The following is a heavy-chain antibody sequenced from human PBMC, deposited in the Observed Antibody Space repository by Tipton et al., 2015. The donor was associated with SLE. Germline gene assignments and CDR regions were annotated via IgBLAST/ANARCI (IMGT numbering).Heavy chain of an antibody. V-gene: IGHV4-4*07. CDR2: IYTNRDF. J-gene: IGHJ5*01. CDR1: GGSISPYY. CDR3: ARGDDILTDNWFNS. D-gene: IGHD3-9*01. Sequence: TLSLTCAVSGGSISPYYWTWVRQPAGKGLEWIGRIYTNRDFNYNPSLKSRVSMSVDTSKSQFSLELTSVTVADTAVYYCARGDDILTDNWFNSWGQGTLVTVSS.